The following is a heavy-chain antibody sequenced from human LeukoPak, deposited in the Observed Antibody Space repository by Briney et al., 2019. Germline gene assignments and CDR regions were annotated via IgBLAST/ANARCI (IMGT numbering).Heavy chain of an antibody. J-gene: IGHJ3*02. Sequence: ASVKVSCKASGYTFTSYYMHWVRQAPGQGLEWMGIINPSGGSTSYAQKFQGRVAMTRDTSTSTVYMGLSSLRSEDTAVYYCARGGLEGATDLDDAFDIWGQGTMVTVSS. V-gene: IGHV1-46*01. CDR2: INPSGGST. CDR1: GYTFTSYY. CDR3: ARGGLEGATDLDDAFDI. D-gene: IGHD1-26*01.